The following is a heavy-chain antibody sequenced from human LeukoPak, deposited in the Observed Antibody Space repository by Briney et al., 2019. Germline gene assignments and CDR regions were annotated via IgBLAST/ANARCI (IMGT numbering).Heavy chain of an antibody. D-gene: IGHD4-17*01. V-gene: IGHV3-33*01. J-gene: IGHJ6*03. CDR1: GFTFSSYG. CDR3: ARENVYGVRHYYSYYMDV. CDR2: IWYDGSNK. Sequence: GGSLRLFCGASGFTFSSYGMHWVRQAPGKGLEWVAVIWYDGSNKYYADSVKGRFTISRDNSKNTLYLQMNSLRAEDTAVYYCARENVYGVRHYYSYYMDVWGKGTTVTVSS.